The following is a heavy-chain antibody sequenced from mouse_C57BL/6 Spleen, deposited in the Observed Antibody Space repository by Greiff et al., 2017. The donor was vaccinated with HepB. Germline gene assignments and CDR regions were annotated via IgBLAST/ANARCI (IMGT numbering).Heavy chain of an antibody. D-gene: IGHD1-1*01. Sequence: EVKLMESGPELVKPGASVKMSCKASGYTFTDYNMHWVKQSHGKSLEWIGYINPNNGGTSYNQKFKGKATLTVNKSSSTAYMELRSLTSEDSAVYYCARWATTVVAPYYYAMDYWGQGTSVTVSS. CDR3: ARWATTVVAPYYYAMDY. CDR2: INPNNGGT. V-gene: IGHV1-22*01. CDR1: GYTFTDYN. J-gene: IGHJ4*01.